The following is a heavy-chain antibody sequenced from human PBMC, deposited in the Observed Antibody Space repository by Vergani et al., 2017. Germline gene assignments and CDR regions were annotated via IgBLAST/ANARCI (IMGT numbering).Heavy chain of an antibody. J-gene: IGHJ4*02. Sequence: QVQLVQSGAEVKKPGASVKVSCKASGYTFTSYGISWVRQAPGQGLEWMGWISAYNGNTNYAQKFQGRVTITADESTSTAYMELSSLRSEDTAVYYCARAVRSSSWYLPLDYWGQGTLVTVSS. CDR1: GYTFTSYG. CDR3: ARAVRSSSWYLPLDY. CDR2: ISAYNGNT. D-gene: IGHD6-13*01. V-gene: IGHV1-18*04.